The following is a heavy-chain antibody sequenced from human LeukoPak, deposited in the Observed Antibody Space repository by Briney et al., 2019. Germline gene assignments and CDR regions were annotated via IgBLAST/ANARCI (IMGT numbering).Heavy chain of an antibody. J-gene: IGHJ3*02. CDR1: GGTFSSYA. V-gene: IGHV1-46*01. CDR3: ARAQGAFDI. CDR2: INPSGGST. Sequence: ASVKVSCKASGGTFSSYAISWVRQAPGQGLEWMGIINPSGGSTSYAQKFQGRVTMTRDMSTSTVYMELSSLRSEDTAVYYCARAQGAFDIWGQGTMVTVSS.